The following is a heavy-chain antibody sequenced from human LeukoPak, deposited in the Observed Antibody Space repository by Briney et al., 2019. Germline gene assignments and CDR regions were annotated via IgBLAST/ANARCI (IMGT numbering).Heavy chain of an antibody. CDR1: GDSNSTCDYY. CDR3: AREKSVEIRFSYVQY. CDR2: IYFSGAT. D-gene: IGHD3-10*02. Sequence: NPSETLSLTCTVSGDSNSTCDYYWSWIRQHPGKGLEWIGYIYFSGATFYNPSLKSRITISLDTSKQRFSLELKSLTAADTAVYYCAREKSVEIRFSYVQYWGPGTLVTVSS. V-gene: IGHV4-31*03. J-gene: IGHJ4*02.